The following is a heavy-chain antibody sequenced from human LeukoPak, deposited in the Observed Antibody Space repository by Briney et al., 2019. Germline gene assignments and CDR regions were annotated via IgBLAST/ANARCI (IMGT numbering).Heavy chain of an antibody. Sequence: GESLRISCKGSGFLFTSYWISWVRQMPGKGLEWMGRIDPSYSYTNYSPSFQGHVTISADKSISTAYLQWSSLKASDTAMYYCARHHPLTYCRSTSCPVDAFDIWGQGTMVTVSS. D-gene: IGHD2-2*01. V-gene: IGHV5-10-1*01. CDR3: ARHHPLTYCRSTSCPVDAFDI. CDR2: IDPSYSYT. CDR1: GFLFTSYW. J-gene: IGHJ3*02.